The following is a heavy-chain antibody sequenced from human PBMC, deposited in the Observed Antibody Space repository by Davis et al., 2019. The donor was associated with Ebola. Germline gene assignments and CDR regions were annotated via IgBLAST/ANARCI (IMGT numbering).Heavy chain of an antibody. J-gene: IGHJ2*01. CDR2: IYYSGNT. Sequence: PSETLSLTCTVSGGSISRDDYYWTWIRQHPGKGLEWIGYIYYSGNTYYNPSLKSRVTISVNTSKNQFSLKLNSVTAADTAVYYCARDRRGCSGGSCYTNFDLWGRGTLVTVSS. V-gene: IGHV4-31*03. CDR3: ARDRRGCSGGSCYTNFDL. D-gene: IGHD2-15*01. CDR1: GGSISRDDYY.